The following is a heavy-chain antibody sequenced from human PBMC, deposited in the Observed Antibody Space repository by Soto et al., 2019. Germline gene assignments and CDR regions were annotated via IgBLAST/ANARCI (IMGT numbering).Heavy chain of an antibody. J-gene: IGHJ6*02. Sequence: KSGPTLVNPTQTLTLTCSFAGFSLSTTGVGVGWIRQPPGRALEWLALIYWDDDKRYNPSLNSRLTITKDTSKNQVVLAMTNMDPVDTATYYCVQSRCGGDCLQSYSSHSYYGLDVWGQGTTVTVSS. CDR3: VQSRCGGDCLQSYSSHSYYGLDV. CDR1: GFSLSTTGVG. V-gene: IGHV2-5*02. CDR2: IYWDDDK. D-gene: IGHD2-21*02.